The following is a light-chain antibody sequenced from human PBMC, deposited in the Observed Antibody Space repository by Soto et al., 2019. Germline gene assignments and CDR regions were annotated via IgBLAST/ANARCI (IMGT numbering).Light chain of an antibody. CDR2: AAS. CDR1: QSISSY. V-gene: IGKV1-39*01. CDR3: QQSYSTPIT. Sequence: DIHMTQSPSSLSASVGNIFTITCRASQSISSYLNWYQQKPGKAPKLLIYAASSLQSGVPSRLSGSGYGTDFTLTISSLKNEDFETYYCQQSYSTPITFGQGTRLEIK. J-gene: IGKJ5*01.